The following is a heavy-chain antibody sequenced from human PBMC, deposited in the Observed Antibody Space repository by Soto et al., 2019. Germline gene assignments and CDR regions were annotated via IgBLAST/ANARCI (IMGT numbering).Heavy chain of an antibody. CDR2: IYYSGST. D-gene: IGHD5-12*01. CDR1: GGSISSSSYY. CDR3: ARHNAAVATLAYYYYYMDV. J-gene: IGHJ6*03. Sequence: PSETLSLTCTVSGGSISSSSYYWGWIRQPPGKGLEWIGIIYYSGSTYYNPSLKSRITISVDTSKNQFSLKLSSVTAADTAVYYCARHNAAVATLAYYYYYMDVWGKGTTVTVSS. V-gene: IGHV4-39*01.